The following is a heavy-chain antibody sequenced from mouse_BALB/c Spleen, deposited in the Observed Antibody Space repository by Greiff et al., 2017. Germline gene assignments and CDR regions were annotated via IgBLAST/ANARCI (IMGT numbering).Heavy chain of an antibody. CDR3: ARATVGYAMDY. J-gene: IGHJ4*01. V-gene: IGHV5-17*02. Sequence: EVHLVESGGGLVQPGGSRKLSCAASGFTFSSFGMHWVRQAPEKGLEWVAYISSGSSTIYYADTVKGRFTISRDNPKNTLFLQMTSLRSEDTAMYYCARATVGYAMDYWGQGTSVTVSS. CDR1: GFTFSSFG. CDR2: ISSGSSTI. D-gene: IGHD1-1*01.